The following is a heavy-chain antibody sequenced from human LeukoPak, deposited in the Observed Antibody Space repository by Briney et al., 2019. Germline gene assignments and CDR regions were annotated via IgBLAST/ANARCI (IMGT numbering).Heavy chain of an antibody. Sequence: ASVKVSCKASGGTFSSYAISWVRQAPGQGLEWMGGIIPIFGTANYAQKFQGRVTITADESTSTAYMELSSLRSEDTAVYYCARESENMIGPHFDYWGQGTLVTVSS. CDR1: GGTFSSYA. CDR2: IIPIFGTA. D-gene: IGHD3-22*01. J-gene: IGHJ4*02. CDR3: ARESENMIGPHFDY. V-gene: IGHV1-69*13.